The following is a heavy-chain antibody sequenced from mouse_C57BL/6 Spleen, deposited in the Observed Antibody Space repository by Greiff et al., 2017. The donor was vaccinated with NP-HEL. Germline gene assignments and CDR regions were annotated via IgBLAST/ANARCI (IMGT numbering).Heavy chain of an antibody. J-gene: IGHJ4*01. V-gene: IGHV1-76*01. CDR2: IYPGSGNT. CDR1: GYTFTDYY. Sequence: VQLQQSGAELVRPGASVKLSCKASGYTFTDYYINWVKQRPGQGLEWIARIYPGSGNTYYNEKFKGKATLTAEKSSSTAYMQLSSLTSEDSAVYFCATSSYDYDLYYAMDYWGQGTSVTVSS. CDR3: ATSSYDYDLYYAMDY. D-gene: IGHD2-4*01.